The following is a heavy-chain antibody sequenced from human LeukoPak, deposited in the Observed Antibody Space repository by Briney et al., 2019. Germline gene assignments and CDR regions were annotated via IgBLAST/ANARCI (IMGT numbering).Heavy chain of an antibody. CDR3: AGSSGWHDPPLW. CDR2: IRSNGGST. CDR1: GFTFSSYS. Sequence: PGGSLRLSWAASGFTFSSYSMHWVRQAPGKGLEYVSAIRSNGGSTYYENSVKGRFTISRDNSKNTLYLQMSSMRAEDMAVYYCAGSSGWHDPPLWWGQGTLVTVSS. J-gene: IGHJ4*02. V-gene: IGHV3-64*01. D-gene: IGHD6-19*01.